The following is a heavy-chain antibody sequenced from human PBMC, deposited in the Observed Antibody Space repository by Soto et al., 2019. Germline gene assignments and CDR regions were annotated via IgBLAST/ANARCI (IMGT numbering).Heavy chain of an antibody. Sequence: SETLSLTCAVYGGFSSGYYCSWIRQPPGKGLEWVGEINHSGSTNYNPSLKSRVTISVDASKNQFSLKLSSVTAADTAVYYCVQTNYGDYAAHWFDPWGKETLVTVSS. D-gene: IGHD4-17*01. CDR2: INHSGST. CDR1: GGFSSGYY. J-gene: IGHJ5*02. V-gene: IGHV4-34*01. CDR3: VQTNYGDYAAHWFDP.